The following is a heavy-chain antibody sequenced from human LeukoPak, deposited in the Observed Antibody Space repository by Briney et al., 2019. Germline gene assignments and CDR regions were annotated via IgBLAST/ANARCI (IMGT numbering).Heavy chain of an antibody. J-gene: IGHJ4*02. Sequence: ASVKASCTASRYTFTDYNTEWVRQAPGQRLKGGGYNKCKTGVTEYAQKFKGRVTLPRDTSTSTGYLELSSLRSDDTAVYYCASDVTGDGLIYLVYWGLGTLVTVAS. CDR2: NKCKTGVT. D-gene: IGHD7-27*01. V-gene: IGHV1-2*02. CDR1: RYTFTDYN. CDR3: ASDVTGDGLIYLVY.